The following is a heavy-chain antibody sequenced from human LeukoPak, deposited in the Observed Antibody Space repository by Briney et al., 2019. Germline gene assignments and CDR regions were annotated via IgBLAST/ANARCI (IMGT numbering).Heavy chain of an antibody. V-gene: IGHV4-34*01. CDR3: ARVSPPGIAAAGVDY. CDR2: INHSGST. CDR1: GGSFSGYY. Sequence: PSETLSLTCAVYGGSFSGYYWSWIRQPPGKGLEWIGEINHSGSTNYNPSLKSRVTISVDTSKNQFSLKLSSVTAADTAVYYCARVSPPGIAAAGVDYWGQGTLVTVSS. J-gene: IGHJ4*02. D-gene: IGHD6-13*01.